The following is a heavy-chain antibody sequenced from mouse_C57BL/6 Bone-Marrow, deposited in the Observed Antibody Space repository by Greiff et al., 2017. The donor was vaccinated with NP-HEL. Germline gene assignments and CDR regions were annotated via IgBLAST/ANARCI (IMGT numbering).Heavy chain of an antibody. CDR1: GYTFTSYT. CDR3: ARGLPHWYFDV. J-gene: IGHJ1*03. Sequence: LVESGAELARPGASVKMSCKASGYTFTSYTMHWVKQRPGQGLEWIGYINPSSGYTKYNQKFKDKATLTADKSSSTAYMQLSSLTSEDSAVYYCARGLPHWYFDVWGTGTTVTVSS. V-gene: IGHV1-4*01. D-gene: IGHD2-2*01. CDR2: INPSSGYT.